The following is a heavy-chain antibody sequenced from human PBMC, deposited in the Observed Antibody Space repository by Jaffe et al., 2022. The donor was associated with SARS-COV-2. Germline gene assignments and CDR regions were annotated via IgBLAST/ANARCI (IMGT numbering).Heavy chain of an antibody. D-gene: IGHD3-10*01. V-gene: IGHV4-39*01. CDR3: ARLGPGFLGSIDY. CDR2: LYYSGGT. Sequence: QLQLQESGPGLVKPSETLSLTCTVSGASISSTSYFWGWIRQPPGKGLEWIGSLYYSGGTYYSPSLKSRVIISVDTSKNQFSLKLTSVTAADTAVYYCARLGPGFLGSIDYWGQGTLVTVSS. CDR1: GASISSTSYF. J-gene: IGHJ4*02.